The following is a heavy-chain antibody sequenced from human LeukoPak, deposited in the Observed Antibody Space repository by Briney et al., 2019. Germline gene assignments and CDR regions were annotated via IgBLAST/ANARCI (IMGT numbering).Heavy chain of an antibody. CDR1: GGSISSGGYY. V-gene: IGHV4-39*02. CDR2: IYHSGST. CDR3: ARRNYYFDY. J-gene: IGHJ4*02. Sequence: SETLSLTCTVSGGSISSGGYYWSWIRQPPGRGLEWIASIYHSGSTYYNPSLKSRVTISVDTSKNYFSLNLSSVTAADTAVYYCARRNYYFDYWGQGTLVTVSS.